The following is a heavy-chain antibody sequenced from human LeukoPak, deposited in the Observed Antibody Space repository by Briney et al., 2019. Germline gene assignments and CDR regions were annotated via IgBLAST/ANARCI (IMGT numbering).Heavy chain of an antibody. CDR3: ARAVPDCSGGSCYSYYYYMDV. D-gene: IGHD2-15*01. CDR2: INPNSGGT. CDR1: GYTFTGYY. V-gene: IGHV1-2*02. Sequence: ASVKVSCKASGYTFTGYYMHWVRQAPGQGLEWMGWINPNSGGTNYAQKFQGRVTMTRDTSISTAYMELSRLRSDDTAMYYCARAVPDCSGGSCYSYYYYMDVWGKGTTVTVSS. J-gene: IGHJ6*03.